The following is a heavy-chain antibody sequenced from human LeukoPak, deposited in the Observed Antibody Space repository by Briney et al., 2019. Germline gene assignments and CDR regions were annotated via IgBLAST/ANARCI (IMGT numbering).Heavy chain of an antibody. CDR3: ARDSPAIAVALDY. D-gene: IGHD6-19*01. CDR1: GFTFSNYE. J-gene: IGHJ4*02. CDR2: ISSSGSTI. V-gene: IGHV3-48*03. Sequence: PGGSLRLSCAASGFTFSNYEMNWVRQAPGKGLEWVSYISSSGSTIYYAGSVKGRFTISRDNAKNSLYLQMNSLRAEDTAVYYCARDSPAIAVALDYWGQGTLVTVSS.